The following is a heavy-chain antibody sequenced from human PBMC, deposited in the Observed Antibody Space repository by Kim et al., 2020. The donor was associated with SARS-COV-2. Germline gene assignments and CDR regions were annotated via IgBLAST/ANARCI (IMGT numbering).Heavy chain of an antibody. V-gene: IGHV3-33*05. CDR1: GFTFSSYG. J-gene: IGHJ4*02. Sequence: GGSLRLSCAASGFTFSSYGMHWVRQAPGKGLEWVAVISYDGSNKYYADSVKGRFTISRDNSKNTLYLQMNSLSAEDTAVYYCAREGSGWYTRAFDYWGQG. D-gene: IGHD6-19*01. CDR2: ISYDGSNK. CDR3: AREGSGWYTRAFDY.